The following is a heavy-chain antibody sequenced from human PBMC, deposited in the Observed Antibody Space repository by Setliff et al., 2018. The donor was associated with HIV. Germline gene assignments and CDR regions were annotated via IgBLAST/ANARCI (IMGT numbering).Heavy chain of an antibody. CDR2: IYSGGST. CDR1: GFTVSNNY. V-gene: IGHV3-53*01. D-gene: IGHD2-15*01. Sequence: LSCAASGFTVSNNYMKWVRQAPGKGLEWVSLIYSGGSTYYADSVKGRFTISRDNSKNTLYLQMNSLRAEDTAVYYCARDRTCSGGSCYGTWGQGTMVTVSS. CDR3: ARDRTCSGGSCYGT. J-gene: IGHJ5*02.